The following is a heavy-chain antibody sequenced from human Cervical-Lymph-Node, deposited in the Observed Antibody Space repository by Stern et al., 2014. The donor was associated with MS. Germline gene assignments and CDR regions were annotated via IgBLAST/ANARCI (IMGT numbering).Heavy chain of an antibody. CDR1: GFTFSSYS. J-gene: IGHJ2*01. Sequence: EVQLVQSGGGLVKPGGSLRLSCAASGFTFSSYSMNWVRQAPGKGLEWVSSIRSSSSYIYYADSVKGRFTISRDNAKNSLYLQMNSLRAEDTAVYYCARVDYDILTGSYWYFDLWGRGTLVTVSS. CDR2: IRSSSSYI. CDR3: ARVDYDILTGSYWYFDL. V-gene: IGHV3-21*01. D-gene: IGHD3-9*01.